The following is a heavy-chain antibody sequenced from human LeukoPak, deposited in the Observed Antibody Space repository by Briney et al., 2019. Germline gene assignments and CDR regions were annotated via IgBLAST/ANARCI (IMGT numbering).Heavy chain of an antibody. D-gene: IGHD3-22*01. CDR3: ARVSYYDSSGNRGAFHY. Sequence: SETLSLTCAVYGGSFSGYSWSWIRQPPGKGLEWIEEINHSGSSNYNPPLKSRVTISVDKSKKQFSLKLSSVTAADTAVYYCARVSYYDSSGNRGAFHYWGQGTLVTVSS. J-gene: IGHJ4*02. CDR1: GGSFSGYS. CDR2: INHSGSS. V-gene: IGHV4-34*01.